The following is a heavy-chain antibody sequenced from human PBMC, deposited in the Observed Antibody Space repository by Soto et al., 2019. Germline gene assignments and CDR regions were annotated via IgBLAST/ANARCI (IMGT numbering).Heavy chain of an antibody. CDR2: INYSGST. J-gene: IGHJ6*03. D-gene: IGHD4-17*01. Sequence: SETLSLTCSVSGGSISSSSYYWGWIRQPPGKGLEWIGSINYSGSTYYNPSLKSRVTISVDTSKNQFSLKLSSVTAADTAVYYCARPGYGDYVNYYYYMDVWGKGTTVTVSS. CDR3: ARPGYGDYVNYYYYMDV. V-gene: IGHV4-39*01. CDR1: GGSISSSSYY.